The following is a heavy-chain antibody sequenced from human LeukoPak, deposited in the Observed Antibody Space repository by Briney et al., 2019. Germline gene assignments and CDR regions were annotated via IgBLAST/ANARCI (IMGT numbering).Heavy chain of an antibody. V-gene: IGHV1-69*13. CDR3: AGDIYYDILTGYYNDNYFDY. D-gene: IGHD3-9*01. CDR2: IIPIFGTA. J-gene: IGHJ4*02. CDR1: GGTFSSYA. Sequence: GASVKVSCKASGGTFSSYAISWVRQAPGQGLEWMGGIIPIFGTANYAQKFQGRVTITADESTSTAYVELSSLRSEDTAVYYCAGDIYYDILTGYYNDNYFDYWGQGTLVTVSS.